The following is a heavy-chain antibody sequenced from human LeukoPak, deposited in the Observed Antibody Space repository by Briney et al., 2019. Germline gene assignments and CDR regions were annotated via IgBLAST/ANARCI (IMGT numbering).Heavy chain of an antibody. V-gene: IGHV3-30*18. J-gene: IGHJ4*02. CDR2: ILYDGSNE. CDR3: AKDGTGGYYYLDY. D-gene: IGHD3-22*01. Sequence: GGSLRLSCAASGFTFSSHGMHWVRQAPGLGLEWVALILYDGSNEYYADSVQGRFTISRDSSRNTLYLQMNSLRAEDTAVYYCAKDGTGGYYYLDYWGQGTLVTVSS. CDR1: GFTFSSHG.